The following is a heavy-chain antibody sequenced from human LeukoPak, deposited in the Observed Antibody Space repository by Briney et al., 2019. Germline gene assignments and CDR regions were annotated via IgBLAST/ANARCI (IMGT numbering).Heavy chain of an antibody. J-gene: IGHJ5*02. CDR1: RFTFTSYS. CDR3: ARGCGGDCHNWFDP. CDR2: ISTSSSYI. V-gene: IGHV3-21*01. D-gene: IGHD2-21*02. Sequence: GGSLRLSCAASRFTFTSYSMSWVRQAPGKGLEWVSSISTSSSYIYYAASVEGRFTISRDNAKNSLYLQMNSLRAEDTAVYYCARGCGGDCHNWFDPWGQGTLVTVSS.